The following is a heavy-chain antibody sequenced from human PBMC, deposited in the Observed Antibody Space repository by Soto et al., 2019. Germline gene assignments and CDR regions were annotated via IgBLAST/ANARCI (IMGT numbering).Heavy chain of an antibody. Sequence: GSLRLSCAACGLTLSTSSMNWVRQAPGRGLEWISYIRRHTSVTAYADSVKGRFTISRDSAKNSLYLQMDSLRVDDTAVYYCAKDRQPDGLWPFDHWGQGTLVPVSS. CDR2: IRRHTSVT. D-gene: IGHD2-8*01. V-gene: IGHV3-48*01. CDR3: AKDRQPDGLWPFDH. CDR1: GLTLSTSS. J-gene: IGHJ4*02.